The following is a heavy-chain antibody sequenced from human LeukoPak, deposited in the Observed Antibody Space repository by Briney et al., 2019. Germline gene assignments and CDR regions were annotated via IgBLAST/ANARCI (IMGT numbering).Heavy chain of an antibody. V-gene: IGHV3-23*01. D-gene: IGHD2-2*01. CDR3: ASTSCYLFCSVAGKY. J-gene: IGHJ4*02. Sequence: GGSLRLSCAASGFTFSSYAMSCVRQAPGKGLEWFSAISGSGGSTYYADSVKGRFTISKDNSKNTLYLQMNSLRAEDTAVYYCASTSCYLFCSVAGKYWGQGTLVTVSS. CDR1: GFTFSSYA. CDR2: ISGSGGST.